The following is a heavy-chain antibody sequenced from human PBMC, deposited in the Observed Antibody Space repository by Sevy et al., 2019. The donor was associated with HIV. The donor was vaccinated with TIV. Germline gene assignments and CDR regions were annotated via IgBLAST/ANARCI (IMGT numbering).Heavy chain of an antibody. Sequence: SETLSLTCTVSGGSISSGGYYWSWIRQHPGKGLEWIGYIYYSGSTYYNPSLKSRVTISVDTSKNQFSLKLSSVTAADTAVYYCASGVYYYDSSGYPPDWHFDLWGRGTLVTVSS. CDR2: IYYSGST. V-gene: IGHV4-31*03. J-gene: IGHJ2*01. CDR1: GGSISSGGYY. D-gene: IGHD3-22*01. CDR3: ASGVYYYDSSGYPPDWHFDL.